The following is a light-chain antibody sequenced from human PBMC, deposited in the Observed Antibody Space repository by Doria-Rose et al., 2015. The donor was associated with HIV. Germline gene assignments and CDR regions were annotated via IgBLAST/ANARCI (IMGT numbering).Light chain of an antibody. Sequence: KENVTITCRASQSIGSSLHWYQQKPDQSPKLLIKYASQSFSGVPSRFSGSGSGTDFTLTINSLEAEDAATCYCHQSPSLPYTFGQGTKLEIK. J-gene: IGKJ2*01. CDR3: HQSPSLPYT. V-gene: IGKV6-21*01. CDR1: QSIGSS. CDR2: YAS.